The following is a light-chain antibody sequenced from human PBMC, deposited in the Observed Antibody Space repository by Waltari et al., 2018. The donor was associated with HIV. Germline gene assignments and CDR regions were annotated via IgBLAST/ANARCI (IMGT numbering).Light chain of an antibody. Sequence: QSAQTQPASVSGSPGQSITISCTGTSSDVGSYNLVSWYQQHPGKAPKLMIYEVNKRPSGVSNRFSGSKSGNTASLTISGLQTEDEADYYCCSYAGSREVFGGGTKLTVL. V-gene: IGLV2-23*02. CDR3: CSYAGSREV. CDR1: SSDVGSYNL. CDR2: EVN. J-gene: IGLJ2*01.